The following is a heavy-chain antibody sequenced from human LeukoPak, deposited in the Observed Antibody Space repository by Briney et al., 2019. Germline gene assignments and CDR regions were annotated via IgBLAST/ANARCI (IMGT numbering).Heavy chain of an antibody. Sequence: SETLSLTCTVSVGSISSSSAYWGSIRQPPGKGLEWIGSIYYSKNTYYNPSLKSRVTISADTSKNQFSLTLGSVSATDTAVYYCVSPRGFSYGYFDYWGQGTLVTVSS. J-gene: IGHJ4*02. D-gene: IGHD5-18*01. CDR3: VSPRGFSYGYFDY. CDR2: IYYSKNT. V-gene: IGHV4-39*01. CDR1: VGSISSSSAY.